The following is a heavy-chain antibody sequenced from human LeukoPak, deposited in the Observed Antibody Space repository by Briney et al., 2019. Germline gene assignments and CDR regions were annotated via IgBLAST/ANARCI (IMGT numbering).Heavy chain of an antibody. CDR1: GYTFTSYC. CDR2: INPSGGST. J-gene: IGHJ4*02. Sequence: ASVKVSCKASGYTFTSYCMHWVRQAPGQGLEWMGIINPSGGSTSYAQKFQGRVTMTRDMSTSTVYMELSSLRSEDTAVYYCARDSAERFWSGYYCMSYWGQGTLVTVSS. V-gene: IGHV1-46*01. D-gene: IGHD3-3*01. CDR3: ARDSAERFWSGYYCMSY.